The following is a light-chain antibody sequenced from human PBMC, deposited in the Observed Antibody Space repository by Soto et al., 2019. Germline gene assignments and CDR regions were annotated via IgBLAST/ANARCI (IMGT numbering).Light chain of an antibody. V-gene: IGKV1D-13*01. CDR2: DAS. CDR1: QGITSA. CDR3: RQFDNYPLT. Sequence: AIQLTQSPSSLSASVGDRVTITCRASQGITSALAWYQQKPGKAPKLLIYDASSLQSGVPSRFSGSGSGTDFTLTISSLRPEDFATYYCRQFDNYPLTFGGGTKVDIK. J-gene: IGKJ4*01.